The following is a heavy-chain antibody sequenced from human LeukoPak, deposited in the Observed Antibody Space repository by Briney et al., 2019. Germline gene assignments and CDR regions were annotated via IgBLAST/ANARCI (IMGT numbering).Heavy chain of an antibody. J-gene: IGHJ6*02. V-gene: IGHV3-30*03. CDR3: AREWGQWLALSYYGMDV. Sequence: GGSLRLSCAASGFTFSTYGMHWVRQAPGKGLEWVAVISYDESNKYYADSVKGRFTISRDNSKNALYLQMNSLRAEDTAMYYCAREWGQWLALSYYGMDVWGQGTTVTVSS. CDR1: GFTFSTYG. CDR2: ISYDESNK. D-gene: IGHD6-19*01.